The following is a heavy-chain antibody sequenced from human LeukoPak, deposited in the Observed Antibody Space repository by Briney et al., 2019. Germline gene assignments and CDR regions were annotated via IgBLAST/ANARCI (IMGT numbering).Heavy chain of an antibody. CDR1: GYTFTGYY. Sequence: ASVKVSCKAAGYTFTGYYMDWVRQAAGQGFERMGRINPNSGGTNCAKKFQGRVTMTRDTVNSTAYMELSRLRSDDTAVYYCARATYYYGSSGDRGWFDPWGQGTLVTVSS. J-gene: IGHJ5*02. CDR2: INPNSGGT. D-gene: IGHD3-22*01. CDR3: ARATYYYGSSGDRGWFDP. V-gene: IGHV1-2*06.